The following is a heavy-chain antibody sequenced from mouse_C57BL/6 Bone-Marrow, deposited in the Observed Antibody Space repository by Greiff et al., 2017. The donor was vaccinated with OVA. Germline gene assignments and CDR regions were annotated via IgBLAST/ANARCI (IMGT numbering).Heavy chain of an antibody. J-gene: IGHJ1*03. CDR2: ISDGGSYT. V-gene: IGHV5-4*03. CDR3: ARALTAESALGGLDG. D-gene: IGHD1-1*01. CDR1: GFTFSSYA. Sequence: EVKLMESGGGLVKPGGSLKLSCAASGFTFSSYAMSWVRQTPEKRLEWVATISDGGSYTYYPDNVKGRFTISRDNAKNNLFPQMSHLKYEETAMCDCARALTAESALGGLDGWGTGTSVTVSS.